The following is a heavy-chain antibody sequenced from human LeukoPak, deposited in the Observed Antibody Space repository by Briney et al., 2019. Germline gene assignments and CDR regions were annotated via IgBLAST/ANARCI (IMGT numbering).Heavy chain of an antibody. V-gene: IGHV4-38-2*02. CDR2: FFVRGST. CDR3: AREGLGSSSLDPFDY. CDR1: GYSITTAYY. D-gene: IGHD6-13*01. Sequence: SETLSLTCSVSGYSITTAYYWGWIRQPPGKGLEWIGSFFVRGSTYYNPSLKSRVTISLDASKNQFSLTLSSVTAADTAVYYCAREGLGSSSLDPFDYWGQGTLVTVSS. J-gene: IGHJ4*02.